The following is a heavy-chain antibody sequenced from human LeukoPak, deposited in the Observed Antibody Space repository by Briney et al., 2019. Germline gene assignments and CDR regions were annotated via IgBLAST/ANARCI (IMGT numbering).Heavy chain of an antibody. CDR2: MNPNSGNT. V-gene: IGHV1-8*01. CDR3: ARGPQWRGDSYYIDV. Sequence: GASVKVFCKASGYTFTNFDINWVPQATGQGLEWMRWMNPNSGNTGYAQKFQGRVTMTMNTSITTAYMELSSLISEDTAVYYCARGPQWRGDSYYIDVWGRGTTVTVSS. J-gene: IGHJ6*03. D-gene: IGHD6-19*01. CDR1: GYTFTNFD.